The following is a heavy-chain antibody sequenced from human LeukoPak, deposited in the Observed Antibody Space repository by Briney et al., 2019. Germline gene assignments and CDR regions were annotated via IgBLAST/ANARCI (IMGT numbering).Heavy chain of an antibody. CDR2: INSDGSST. J-gene: IGHJ6*04. D-gene: IGHD3-10*02. Sequence: GGSLRLSCAASGFTVSRNYMSWVRQAPGKVLVWVSRINSDGSSTSYADSVKGRFTISRDNAKNSLYLQMNSLRAEDTAVYYCAELGITMIGGVWGKGTTVTISS. CDR3: AELGITMIGGV. CDR1: GFTVSRNY. V-gene: IGHV3-74*01.